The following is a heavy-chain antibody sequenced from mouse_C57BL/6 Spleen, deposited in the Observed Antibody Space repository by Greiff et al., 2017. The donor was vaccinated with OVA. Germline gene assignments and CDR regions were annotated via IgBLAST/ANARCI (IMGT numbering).Heavy chain of an antibody. Sequence: VQLQQPGAELVRPGSSVKLSCKASGYTFTSYWMHWVQQTPIQGLEWIGNIDPSGSETHYNQKFKDKATLTVDKSSSTAYMQLSSLTSEDSAVYYCARFGTDYAMDYWGQGTSVTVSS. J-gene: IGHJ4*01. CDR1: GYTFTSYW. D-gene: IGHD3-1*01. CDR2: IDPSGSET. V-gene: IGHV1-52*01. CDR3: ARFGTDYAMDY.